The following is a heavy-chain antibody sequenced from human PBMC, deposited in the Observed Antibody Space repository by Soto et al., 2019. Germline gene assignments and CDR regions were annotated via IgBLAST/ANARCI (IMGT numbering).Heavy chain of an antibody. CDR2: ISAYNGNT. J-gene: IGHJ4*02. Sequence: ASVEVSCEDSGYRFTSSCRSWVRQEPGQGLEWMGWISAYNGNTNYAQKLQGRVTMTTDTSTSTAYMELRSLRSDDTAVYYCARDFRQSLVGGPIGYSGQGTLVTLSS. D-gene: IGHD6-19*01. V-gene: IGHV1-18*01. CDR3: ARDFRQSLVGGPIGY. CDR1: GYRFTSSC.